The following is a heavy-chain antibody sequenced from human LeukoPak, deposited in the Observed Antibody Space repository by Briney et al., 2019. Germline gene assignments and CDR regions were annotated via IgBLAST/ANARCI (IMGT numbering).Heavy chain of an antibody. CDR3: ARSLSYGQLSYYGLDV. V-gene: IGHV4-39*07. Sequence: SETLSLTCAVSGGSISSSIYYWGWIRQPPGKGLEWIGNIYYSGKTYYNPSLESRVTISVDTSKNHFSLKLSSVTAADTAIYYCARSLSYGQLSYYGLDVWGQGTTVTVSS. J-gene: IGHJ6*02. CDR2: IYYSGKT. D-gene: IGHD6-13*01. CDR1: GGSISSSIYY.